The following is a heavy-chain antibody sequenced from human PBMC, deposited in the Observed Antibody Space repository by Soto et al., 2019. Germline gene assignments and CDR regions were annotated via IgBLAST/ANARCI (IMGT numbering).Heavy chain of an antibody. CDR3: AKGPIGEQWLGYFDY. CDR2: ISGSGGST. D-gene: IGHD6-19*01. Sequence: GGSLSLSCAASGFTFSSYAMSWVRQAPGKGLEWVSAISGSGGSTYYADSVKGRFTISRDNSKNTLYLQMNSLRAEDTAVYYCAKGPIGEQWLGYFDYWGQGTLVTVSS. CDR1: GFTFSSYA. V-gene: IGHV3-23*01. J-gene: IGHJ4*02.